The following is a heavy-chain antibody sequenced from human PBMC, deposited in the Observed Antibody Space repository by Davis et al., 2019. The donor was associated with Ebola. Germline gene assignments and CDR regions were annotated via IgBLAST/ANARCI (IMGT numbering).Heavy chain of an antibody. V-gene: IGHV1-18*01. CDR1: GYTFINYG. CDR3: ARDQLPRGIIAGTDEYYYYGMDI. D-gene: IGHD2/OR15-2a*01. Sequence: ASVKVSCKASGYTFINYGLNWVRQAPGQGLEWMGWITAYNGQTRYGQRFQGRITTTTDTSTSTAYMELRSLRSDDTAVYYCARDQLPRGIIAGTDEYYYYGMDIWGQGTTVTVSS. J-gene: IGHJ6*02. CDR2: ITAYNGQT.